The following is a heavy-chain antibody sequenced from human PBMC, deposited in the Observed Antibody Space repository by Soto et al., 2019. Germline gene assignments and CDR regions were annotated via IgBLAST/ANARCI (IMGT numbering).Heavy chain of an antibody. D-gene: IGHD3-3*01. J-gene: IGHJ4*02. Sequence: GGSLRLSCAASGFTFSSYGMHWVRQAPGKGLEWVEVISYDGSNKYYADSVKGRFTNSRDNSKNTLYLQMNSLRAEDTSVYYCAKDYDFWSAKMVGWFDYWGQGTLVTVSS. CDR1: GFTFSSYG. CDR3: AKDYDFWSAKMVGWFDY. V-gene: IGHV3-30*18. CDR2: ISYDGSNK.